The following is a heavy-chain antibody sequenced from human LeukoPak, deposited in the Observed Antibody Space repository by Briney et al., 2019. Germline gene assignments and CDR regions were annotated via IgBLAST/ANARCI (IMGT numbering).Heavy chain of an antibody. CDR3: TREDFWSGYAFDY. D-gene: IGHD3-3*01. J-gene: IGHJ4*02. CDR2: IRSKAYGGTT. CDR1: GFTFGDYA. V-gene: IGHV3-49*04. Sequence: GGSLRLSCTASGFTFGDYAMRWVRQAPGKGLEWVGFIRSKAYGGTTEYAASVKGRFTISRDDSKSIAYLQMNSLKTEDTAVYYCTREDFWSGYAFDYWGQGTLVTVSS.